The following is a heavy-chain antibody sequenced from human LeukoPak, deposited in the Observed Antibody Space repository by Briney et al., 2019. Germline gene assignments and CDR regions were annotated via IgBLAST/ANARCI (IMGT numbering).Heavy chain of an antibody. Sequence: PGGSLRLSCAASGFTFSSYGMHWVRQAPGKGLEWVAVIPYDGGNKYYADSVKGRFTISRDNSKNTLYLQMNSLRAEDTAVYYCARVADYGDYAAHFDYWGQGTLVTVSS. CDR1: GFTFSSYG. CDR3: ARVADYGDYAAHFDY. V-gene: IGHV3-30*03. CDR2: IPYDGGNK. J-gene: IGHJ4*02. D-gene: IGHD4-17*01.